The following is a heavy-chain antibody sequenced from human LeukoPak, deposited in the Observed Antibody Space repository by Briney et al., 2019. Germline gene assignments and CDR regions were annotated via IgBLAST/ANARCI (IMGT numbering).Heavy chain of an antibody. CDR1: GFPFISYA. J-gene: IGHJ4*02. CDR3: VKVGDYYGSGSYYPPYLDY. D-gene: IGHD3-10*01. Sequence: PGGSLRLSCSASGFPFISYAMHWVRQAPGKGLEYVSAISSNGGSTYYADSVKRRFTISRDNSKNTLYLQMSSLRAEDTAVYYCVKVGDYYGSGSYYPPYLDYWGQGTLVTVSS. CDR2: ISSNGGST. V-gene: IGHV3-64D*06.